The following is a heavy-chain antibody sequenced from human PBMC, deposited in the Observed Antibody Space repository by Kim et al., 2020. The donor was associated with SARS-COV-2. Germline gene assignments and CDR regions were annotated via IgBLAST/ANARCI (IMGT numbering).Heavy chain of an antibody. V-gene: IGHV3-21*01. CDR2: ISSSSSYI. J-gene: IGHJ5*02. D-gene: IGHD2-2*01. CDR1: GFTFSSYS. CDR3: AKGGTGYCSSTSCITNWFDP. Sequence: GGSLRLSCAASGFTFSSYSMNWVRQAPGKGLEWVSSISSSSSYIYYADSVKGRFTISRDNAKNSLYLQMNSLRAEDTAVYYCAKGGTGYCSSTSCITNWFDPWGQGTLVTVSS.